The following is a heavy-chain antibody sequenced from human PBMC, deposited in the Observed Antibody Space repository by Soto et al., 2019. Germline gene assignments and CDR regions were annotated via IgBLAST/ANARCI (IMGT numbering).Heavy chain of an antibody. CDR1: GVSFNNNG. Sequence: QVQLVQSGAEVKKPGSSVKVSCKTSGVSFNNNGIGWVRQAPGHGLEWMGGVSPPFRTSNYARKFQGRTSITADASTGTVNMELSSVTSEDTAQYYCARVLYYGSGSYSPYGMDVWGQGATVTVSS. V-gene: IGHV1-69*01. CDR2: VSPPFRTS. J-gene: IGHJ6*02. CDR3: ARVLYYGSGSYSPYGMDV. D-gene: IGHD3-10*01.